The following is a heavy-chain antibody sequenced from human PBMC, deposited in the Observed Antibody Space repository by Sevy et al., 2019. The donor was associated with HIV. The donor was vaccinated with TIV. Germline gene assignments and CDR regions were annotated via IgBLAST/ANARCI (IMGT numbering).Heavy chain of an antibody. J-gene: IGHJ4*02. CDR2: IGGSGDRT. D-gene: IGHD2-2*01. Sequence: GGSVRLSCAVSGFTFSDYAMSWVRQPPGGGLGWVSAIGGSGDRTFYADSVKGRFTISRDNSRSTLSLEMNDLRDDDTAFYYCARGPAYLYWGQGTLVTVSS. CDR1: GFTFSDYA. CDR3: ARGPAYLY. V-gene: IGHV3-23*01.